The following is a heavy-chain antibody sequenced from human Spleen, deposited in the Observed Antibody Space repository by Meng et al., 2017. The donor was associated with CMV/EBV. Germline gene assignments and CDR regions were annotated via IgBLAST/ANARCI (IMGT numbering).Heavy chain of an antibody. D-gene: IGHD1-7*01. J-gene: IGHJ4*02. CDR1: GFTFSSYS. CDR3: ARGPTGTTFFPYFDY. CDR2: ISSSSSYI. V-gene: IGHV3-21*01. Sequence: LSLTCAASGFTFSSYSMNWVRQAPGKGLEWVSSISSSSSYIYYADSVKGRFTISRDNAKNSLYLQMNSLRAEDTAVYYCARGPTGTTFFPYFDYWGQGTLVTVSS.